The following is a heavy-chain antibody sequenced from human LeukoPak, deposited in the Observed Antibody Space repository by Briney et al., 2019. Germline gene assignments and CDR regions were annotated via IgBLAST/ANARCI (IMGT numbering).Heavy chain of an antibody. CDR1: GGSISSYY. V-gene: IGHV4-59*08. CDR3: ARGGLWFGAAELGY. J-gene: IGHJ4*02. Sequence: SETLSLTCTVSGGSISSYYWSWIRQPPGKGLEWIGYIYYSGSTNYNPSLKSRVTISVDTSKNQFSLKLSSVTAADTAVYYCARGGLWFGAAELGYWGQGTLVTVSS. D-gene: IGHD3-10*01. CDR2: IYYSGST.